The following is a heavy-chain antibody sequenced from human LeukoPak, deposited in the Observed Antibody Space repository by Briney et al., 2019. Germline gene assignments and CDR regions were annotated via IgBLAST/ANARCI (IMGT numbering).Heavy chain of an antibody. Sequence: SETLSLTCTVSGGSISTYYWSWIRQPAGKGLEWIGRIYSTGSTDYNPSLKSRVTMSVDTFKKQFSLKLSSVTDADTAVYYCARVYYGSGSHQFYFDYWGQGTLVTVSS. D-gene: IGHD3-10*01. J-gene: IGHJ4*02. CDR2: IYSTGST. V-gene: IGHV4-4*07. CDR3: ARVYYGSGSHQFYFDY. CDR1: GGSISTYY.